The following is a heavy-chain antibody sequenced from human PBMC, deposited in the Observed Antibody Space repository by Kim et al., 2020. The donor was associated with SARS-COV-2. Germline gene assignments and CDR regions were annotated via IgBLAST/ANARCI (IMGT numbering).Heavy chain of an antibody. CDR2: WYN. V-gene: IGHV6-1*01. D-gene: IGHD6-25*01. CDR3: AIGGDSFDY. J-gene: IGHJ4*02. Sequence: WYNDYAVSVKSRITINPDTSKNQFSRQLNSVTPEDTAVYYCAIGGDSFDYWGQGTLVTVSS.